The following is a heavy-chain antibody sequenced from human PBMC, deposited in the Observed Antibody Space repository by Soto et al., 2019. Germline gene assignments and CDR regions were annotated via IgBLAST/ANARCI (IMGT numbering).Heavy chain of an antibody. J-gene: IGHJ4*02. Sequence: SETLSLTCTVSGGSISSGDYYWSWIRQHPGKGLEWIGYIYDSGYTYYNPSLKSRLTISVDTSKKQFSLKLRSVTAADTAVYYCARARRFNVDCSGGSCYTANYFDYWGQGTVVTVSS. V-gene: IGHV4-31*03. CDR1: GGSISSGDYY. CDR3: ARARRFNVDCSGGSCYTANYFDY. CDR2: IYDSGYT. D-gene: IGHD2-15*01.